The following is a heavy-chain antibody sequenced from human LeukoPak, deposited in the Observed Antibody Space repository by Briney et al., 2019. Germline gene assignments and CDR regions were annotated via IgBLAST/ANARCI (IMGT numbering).Heavy chain of an antibody. CDR3: ARGVDYYENSGTIDY. D-gene: IGHD3-22*01. V-gene: IGHV3-23*01. CDR1: GFTFSSYA. CDR2: ISGSGGST. Sequence: GGSLRLSCAASGFTFSSYAMSWVRQAPGKGLEWVSAISGSGGSTYYADFVKGRFTISRDNSKNTLYLQMNSLRAEDTAVYYCARGVDYYENSGTIDYWGQGTLVTVSS. J-gene: IGHJ4*02.